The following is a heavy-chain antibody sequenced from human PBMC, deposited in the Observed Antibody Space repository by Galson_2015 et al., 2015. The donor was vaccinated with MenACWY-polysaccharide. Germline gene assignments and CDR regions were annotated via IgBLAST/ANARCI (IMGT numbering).Heavy chain of an antibody. Sequence: SLRLSCAASGFTFDDYAMHWVRQAPGKGLEWVSGISWNSGSIGYADSVKGRFTISRDNAKNSLYLQMNSLRAEDTALYYCAKDTLNYYDSRGGYGMDVWGQGTTVTVSS. CDR2: ISWNSGSI. CDR1: GFTFDDYA. V-gene: IGHV3-9*01. J-gene: IGHJ6*02. D-gene: IGHD3-22*01. CDR3: AKDTLNYYDSRGGYGMDV.